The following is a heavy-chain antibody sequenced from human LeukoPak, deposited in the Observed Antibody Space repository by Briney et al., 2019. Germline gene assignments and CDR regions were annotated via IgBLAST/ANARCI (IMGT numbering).Heavy chain of an antibody. V-gene: IGHV4-61*02. D-gene: IGHD2-15*01. J-gene: IGHJ6*03. CDR1: GGSISSGSYY. CDR2: IYTSGST. CDR3: ARYSPQVYYYYYMDV. Sequence: SQTLSLTCTVYGGSISSGSYYWSWIRQPAGKGLEWIGRIYTSGSTNYNPSLKSRVTISVDTSKNQFSLKLSSVTAADTAVYYCARYSPQVYYYYYMDVWGKGTTVTVSS.